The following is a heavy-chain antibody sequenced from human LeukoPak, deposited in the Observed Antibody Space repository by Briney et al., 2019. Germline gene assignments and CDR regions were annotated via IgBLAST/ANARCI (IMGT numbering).Heavy chain of an antibody. D-gene: IGHD3-10*01. V-gene: IGHV3-23*01. J-gene: IGHJ4*02. CDR3: ATDYGSGSYFDY. Sequence: GGSLRLSCAASGFTFSSYAMSWVRQAPGRGLEWLSAISGSGGSTYYADSVKGRFTISRDNSKNTLYLQMNSLRAEDTAVYYCATDYGSGSYFDYWGQGTLVTVSS. CDR1: GFTFSSYA. CDR2: ISGSGGST.